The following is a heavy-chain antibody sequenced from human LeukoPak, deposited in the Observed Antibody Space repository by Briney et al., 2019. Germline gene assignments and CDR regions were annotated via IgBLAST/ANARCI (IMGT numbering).Heavy chain of an antibody. CDR3: AREGGRQWLVSGALDS. J-gene: IGHJ5*01. D-gene: IGHD6-19*01. CDR2: IYHGSA. V-gene: IGHV4-61*01. CDR1: DDSVSSSRYY. Sequence: SETLSLTCGVSDDSVSSSRYYWTWIRQPPGKGLEWIGYIYHGSATYNPSLESRVTLSMDTSKNQYSLKMTSVTAADTAVYYCAREGGRQWLVSGALDSWGQGTLVTVSS.